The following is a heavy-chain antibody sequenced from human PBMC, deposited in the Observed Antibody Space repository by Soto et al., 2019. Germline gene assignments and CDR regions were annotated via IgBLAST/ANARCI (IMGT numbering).Heavy chain of an antibody. CDR2: VHYTGSS. Sequence: QVQLQESGPGLVKPSETLSLTCTVSGGSINSYFWSWIRQPPGKGLEWIGYVHYTGSSNYGPSLKSRVTISADTAKNQIPLKLNSVTAADTAVYYCARGVNIWNDGGYFYYLMDVWGKGTTVTVSS. CDR1: GGSINSYF. CDR3: ARGVNIWNDGGYFYYLMDV. J-gene: IGHJ6*03. V-gene: IGHV4-59*01. D-gene: IGHD1-20*01.